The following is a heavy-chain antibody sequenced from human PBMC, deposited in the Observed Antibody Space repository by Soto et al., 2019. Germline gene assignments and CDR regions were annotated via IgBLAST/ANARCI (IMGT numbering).Heavy chain of an antibody. Sequence: QVQLVESGGCVVQPGRSLRLSCAASGFTFSSYGMHWVRQAPGKGLEWVAVISYDGSNKYYADSVKGRFTISRDNSKNTLYLQMNSLRAEDTAVYYCARSPYSVSYLAFFDYWGQGTLVTLSS. CDR1: GFTFSSYG. CDR3: ARSPYSVSYLAFFDY. CDR2: ISYDGSNK. D-gene: IGHD1-26*01. V-gene: IGHV3-30*03. J-gene: IGHJ4*02.